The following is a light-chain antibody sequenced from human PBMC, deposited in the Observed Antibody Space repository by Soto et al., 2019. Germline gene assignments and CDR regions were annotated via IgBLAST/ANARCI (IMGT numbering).Light chain of an antibody. Sequence: QSVLTQPASVSGSPGQSITISCTGTSSDVGGYNFVSWYQHHPGKAPKLMIYEVSNRPSGISHRFSGSKSGNTASLTISGLQAEDEADYYCSSYTSSSPLYVFGTGTKLTV. CDR1: SSDVGGYNF. V-gene: IGLV2-14*01. CDR3: SSYTSSSPLYV. J-gene: IGLJ1*01. CDR2: EVS.